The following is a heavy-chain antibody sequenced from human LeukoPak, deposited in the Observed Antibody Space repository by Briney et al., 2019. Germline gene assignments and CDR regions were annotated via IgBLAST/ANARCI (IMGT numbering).Heavy chain of an antibody. CDR2: IYSGGST. D-gene: IGHD4-17*01. CDR1: GFTVSSNY. V-gene: IGHV3-53*01. CDR3: ARDQVDGNYGYYFDY. Sequence: GGSLRLPCAASGFTVSSNYVSWVRQAPGKGLEWVSVIYSGGSTYYADSVKGRFTISRDNSKNTLYLQMNSLRAEDTAVYYCARDQVDGNYGYYFDYWGQGTLVTVSS. J-gene: IGHJ4*02.